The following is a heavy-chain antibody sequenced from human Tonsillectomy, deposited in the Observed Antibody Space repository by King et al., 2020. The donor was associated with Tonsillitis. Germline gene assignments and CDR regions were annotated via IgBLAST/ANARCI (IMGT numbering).Heavy chain of an antibody. CDR3: AKDGSTSGPFDY. CDR1: GFTFSSYG. CDR2: ISCDGSNK. V-gene: IGHV3-30*18. Sequence: VQLVESGGGVVQPGRSLRLSCAASGFTFSSYGMHWVRQAPGKGLEWVAVISCDGSNKYYADSVKGRFTISRDNSKNTLYLQMKSLRAEVTAVYYCAKDGSTSGPFDYWGEGTLVTVSS. D-gene: IGHD2-2*01. J-gene: IGHJ4*02.